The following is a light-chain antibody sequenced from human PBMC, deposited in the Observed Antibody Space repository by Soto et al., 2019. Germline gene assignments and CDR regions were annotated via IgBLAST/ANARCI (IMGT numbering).Light chain of an antibody. V-gene: IGKV3-11*01. J-gene: IGKJ1*01. CDR2: DAS. Sequence: EIVLTQSPATLSLSPGERATLPCRASQSVSSNLAWYQQKPGQAPRLLIYDASNRATGIPARFSGSGSGTDFTLTISSLEPEDFAVYYCQQRSNWPRTFGQGTKVDIK. CDR3: QQRSNWPRT. CDR1: QSVSSN.